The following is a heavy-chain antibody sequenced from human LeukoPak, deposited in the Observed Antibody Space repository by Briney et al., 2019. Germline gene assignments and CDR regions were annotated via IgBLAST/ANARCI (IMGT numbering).Heavy chain of an antibody. V-gene: IGHV1-69*13. Sequence: SVKVSCKASGDTFRSYAVSWVRQAPGQGLEWMGGIIPIFGTANYAQKFQGRVTITADESTSTAYMELSSLRSEDTAVYYCARAPGYSSGWYLGWGQGTLVTVSS. CDR2: IIPIFGTA. D-gene: IGHD6-19*01. CDR3: ARAPGYSSGWYLG. J-gene: IGHJ4*02. CDR1: GDTFRSYA.